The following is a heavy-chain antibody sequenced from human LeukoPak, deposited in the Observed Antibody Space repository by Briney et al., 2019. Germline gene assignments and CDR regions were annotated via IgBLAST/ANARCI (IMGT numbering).Heavy chain of an antibody. CDR3: ARPLNSMIREIAAASDFFSYAMDV. D-gene: IGHD3-10*01. J-gene: IGHJ6*02. CDR1: GGNFGTYV. V-gene: IGHV1-69*13. Sequence: ASVKVSCKASGGNFGTYVISWVRQAPGQGPEWLGGILPSFGATQNSRKFQDRVTITADVSTTTVYMGLTSLRSEDTALYYCARPLNSMIREIAAASDFFSYAMDVWGQGTAVTVSS. CDR2: ILPSFGAT.